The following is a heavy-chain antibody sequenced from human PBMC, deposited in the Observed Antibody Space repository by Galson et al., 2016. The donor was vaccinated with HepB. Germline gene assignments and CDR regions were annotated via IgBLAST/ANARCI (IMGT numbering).Heavy chain of an antibody. V-gene: IGHV1-18*01. CDR1: GYTFTTFG. D-gene: IGHD3-3*01. Sequence: SVKVSCKASGYTFTTFGFTWVRQAPGQGLEWMGWISAYNGHTKYAQKLQGRVTMTTDTSTNTAYMELRSLRSDDTALYYCAREGLKDITDYDYWGQGTLVTVSS. CDR2: ISAYNGHT. J-gene: IGHJ4*02. CDR3: AREGLKDITDYDY.